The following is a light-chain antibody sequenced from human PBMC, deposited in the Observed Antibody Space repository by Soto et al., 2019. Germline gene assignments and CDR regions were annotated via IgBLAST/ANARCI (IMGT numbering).Light chain of an antibody. J-gene: IGLJ3*02. CDR1: GGDVGGYNY. V-gene: IGLV2-11*01. CDR2: GVS. CDR3: CSYVDTDTWV. Sequence: QSALTQPASVSGSPGQSITISCAGTGGDVGGYNYVSWYQQHPGKAPKLMISGVSERPSGVPDRFSGSKSGNTASLTISGLQAEDEADYYCCSYVDTDTWVFGGGTKLTVL.